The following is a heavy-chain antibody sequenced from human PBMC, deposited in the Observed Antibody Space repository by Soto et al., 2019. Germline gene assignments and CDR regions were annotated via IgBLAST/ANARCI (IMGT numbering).Heavy chain of an antibody. J-gene: IGHJ4*02. V-gene: IGHV4-59*01. D-gene: IGHD5-18*01. CDR1: GGSISSCY. CDR2: IYYSGST. Sequence: SETLSLTCTVSGGSISSCYWSWIRQPPGKGLEWIGYIYYSGSTNYNPSLKSRVTISVDASKNQFSLKLSSVTAADTAVYYCARGRGIQLWSKLFDYWGQGTLVTVSS. CDR3: ARGRGIQLWSKLFDY.